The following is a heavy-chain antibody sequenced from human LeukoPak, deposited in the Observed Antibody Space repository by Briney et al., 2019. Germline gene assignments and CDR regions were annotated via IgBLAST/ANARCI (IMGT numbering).Heavy chain of an antibody. CDR2: IRGGGGSE. Sequence: PGGSLRLSTTACGFTISDYAMLCLRQAPGGVPEWVSAIRGGGGSEFYADSVKGRFTISRDNSKYTLFLQMNSLRAEDRAGYYCARDSNGDYRGAFDMWGPGTMVTVSS. CDR3: ARDSNGDYRGAFDM. CDR1: GFTISDYA. V-gene: IGHV3-23*01. J-gene: IGHJ3*02. D-gene: IGHD4-17*01.